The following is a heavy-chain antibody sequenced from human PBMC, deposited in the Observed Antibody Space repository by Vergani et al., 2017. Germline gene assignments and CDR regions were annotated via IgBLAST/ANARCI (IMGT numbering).Heavy chain of an antibody. V-gene: IGHV3-48*01. J-gene: IGHJ4*02. D-gene: IGHD2-15*01. CDR3: ARDLYCSGGSCYSFDY. Sequence: EVQLVESGGGLVQPGGSLRLSCAASGFTFSSYSMNWFRQAPGKGLEWVSYISSSSSTIYYADSVKGRFTISRDNAKNSLYLQMNSLRAEDTAGYYCARDLYCSGGSCYSFDYWGQGTLVTVSS. CDR1: GFTFSSYS. CDR2: ISSSSSTI.